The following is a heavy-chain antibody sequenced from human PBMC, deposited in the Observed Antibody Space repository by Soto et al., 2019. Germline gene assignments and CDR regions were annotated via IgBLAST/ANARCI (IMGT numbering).Heavy chain of an antibody. D-gene: IGHD6-13*01. V-gene: IGHV4-38-2*02. Sequence: SETLSLTCRVSGYSIRNGYYRVWIRQPPGKGLEWIGSIYHSGSTYYNPSLKSRVTISVDTSRNQFSLKLSSVTASDTAGYYCARASPSSWYDPWGQGTLVTVSS. CDR1: GYSIRNGYY. J-gene: IGHJ5*02. CDR3: ARASPSSWYDP. CDR2: IYHSGST.